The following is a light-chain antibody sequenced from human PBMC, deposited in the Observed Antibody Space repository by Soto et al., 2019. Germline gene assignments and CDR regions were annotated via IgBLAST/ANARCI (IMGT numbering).Light chain of an antibody. CDR1: QSVSSRY. V-gene: IGKV3-20*01. J-gene: IGKJ1*01. CDR2: GTS. CDR3: QQYGSSWT. Sequence: EIVFTQSPGTLSLSPGDRATLACRASQSVSSRYLAWYQQTPGQAPRLLIYGTSHRATGIPDRFSGSGSGTDFTLTIKRLEPEDFAXYYCQQYGSSWTFGQGTKVDI.